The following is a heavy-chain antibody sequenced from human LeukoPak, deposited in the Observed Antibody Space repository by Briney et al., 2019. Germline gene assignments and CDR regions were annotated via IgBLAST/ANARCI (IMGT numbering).Heavy chain of an antibody. D-gene: IGHD3-10*01. CDR3: ARQRDSTRGYFDY. CDR1: GFTFSSYS. Sequence: GGSLRLSCAASGFTFSSYSMNWVRQAPGKGLEWVSSISSSSSYIYYADSVKGRFTISRDNAKNSLYLQMNSLRAEDTAVYYCARQRDSTRGYFDYWGQGTLVTVSS. CDR2: ISSSSSYI. V-gene: IGHV3-21*01. J-gene: IGHJ4*02.